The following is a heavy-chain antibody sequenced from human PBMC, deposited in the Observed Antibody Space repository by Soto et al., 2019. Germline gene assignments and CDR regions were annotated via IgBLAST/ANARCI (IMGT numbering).Heavy chain of an antibody. V-gene: IGHV4-34*01. CDR2: INHRGST. Sequence: SETLSLTCVVYGGSFSCYYWSWIRQSPGKGLEWIGGINHRGSTNYNPSLESRVTISVDTSKNQFSLKLPSVTAADTAMYYCARDGFCTSTTCRVGNWFDPWGQGTLVTVSS. D-gene: IGHD2-2*01. CDR3: ARDGFCTSTTCRVGNWFDP. J-gene: IGHJ5*02. CDR1: GGSFSCYY.